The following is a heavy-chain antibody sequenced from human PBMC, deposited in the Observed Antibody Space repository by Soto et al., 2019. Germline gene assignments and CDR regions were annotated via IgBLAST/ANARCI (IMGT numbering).Heavy chain of an antibody. CDR1: GFTFSSYA. CDR2: ISYDGSNK. J-gene: IGHJ6*02. V-gene: IGHV3-30-3*01. D-gene: IGHD2-21*02. CDR3: ARATLSVVTAKYAGYYYGMDV. Sequence: GGSLRLSCAASGFTFSSYAMHWVRQAPGKGLEWVAVISYDGSNKYYADSVKGRFTISRDNSKNTLYLQMNSLRAEDTAVYYCARATLSVVTAKYAGYYYGMDVWGQGTTVTVSS.